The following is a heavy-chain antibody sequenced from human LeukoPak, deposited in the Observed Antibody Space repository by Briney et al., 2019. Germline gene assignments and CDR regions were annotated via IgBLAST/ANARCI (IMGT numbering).Heavy chain of an antibody. CDR1: GYTFTGYY. D-gene: IGHD2-15*01. CDR2: INPNSGGA. J-gene: IGHJ5*02. Sequence: ASVKVSCKASGYTFTGYYMHWVRQAPGQGLEWLGWINPNSGGADFAQKFQGRVTMTRDTSTSTVYMALSRLRSDDTAVYYCARGPPEYCSGGSCYSGRNWIDPWGQGTLVTVSS. V-gene: IGHV1-2*02. CDR3: ARGPPEYCSGGSCYSGRNWIDP.